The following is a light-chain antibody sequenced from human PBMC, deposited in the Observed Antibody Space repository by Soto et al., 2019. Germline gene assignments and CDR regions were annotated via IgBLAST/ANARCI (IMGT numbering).Light chain of an antibody. CDR3: QQYNSYPTST. CDR1: QSVSSW. CDR2: KAS. Sequence: DIQMTQSPSTLSASVGDRVTITCRASQSVSSWLAWYQQKPGKAPKLLIYKASSLESGVPSRFSGSRSGTEFTLTISSLQPDDFATYHCQQYNSYPTSTFGQGTKVEIK. J-gene: IGKJ1*01. V-gene: IGKV1-5*03.